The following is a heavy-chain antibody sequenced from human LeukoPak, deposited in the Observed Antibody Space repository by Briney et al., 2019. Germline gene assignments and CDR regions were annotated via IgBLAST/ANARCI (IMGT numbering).Heavy chain of an antibody. CDR1: GGSFSGYY. CDR3: ARHRGGGSYYRYFDY. Sequence: PSETLSLTCAVYGGSFSGYYWSWIRQSPGKGLEWIGYIYYSGSTNYNPSLKSRVTISVDTSKNQFSLKLSSVTAADTAVYYCARHRGGGSYYRYFDYWGQGTLVTVSS. J-gene: IGHJ4*02. CDR2: IYYSGST. D-gene: IGHD1-26*01. V-gene: IGHV4-59*08.